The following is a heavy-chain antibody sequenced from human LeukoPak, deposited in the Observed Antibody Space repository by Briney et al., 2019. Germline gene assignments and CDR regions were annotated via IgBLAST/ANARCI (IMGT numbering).Heavy chain of an antibody. J-gene: IGHJ5*02. CDR1: GFTFSSYA. D-gene: IGHD3-10*01. CDR3: AREPQFGGP. Sequence: GGSLRLSCAASGFTFSSYAMHWVRQAPGKGLEWVAVISYDGSNKHYADSVKGRFTISRDNSKNTLYLQMNSLRAEDTAVYYCAREPQFGGPWGQGSLVTVSS. CDR2: ISYDGSNK. V-gene: IGHV3-30*04.